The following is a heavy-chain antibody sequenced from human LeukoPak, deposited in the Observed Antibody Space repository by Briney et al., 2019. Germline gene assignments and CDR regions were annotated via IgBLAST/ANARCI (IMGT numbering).Heavy chain of an antibody. J-gene: IGHJ4*02. D-gene: IGHD5-12*01. V-gene: IGHV3-30*03. CDR3: ARDQSGYDFGFDY. CDR1: GFTFSSYD. CDR2: ISYDGSNK. Sequence: GRSLRLSCAASGFTFSSYDMHWVRQAPGKGLEWVAVISYDGSNKYFADSVKGRFTISRDNSENTLYLQMNSLRAEDTAMYYCARDQSGYDFGFDYWGQGALVTVSS.